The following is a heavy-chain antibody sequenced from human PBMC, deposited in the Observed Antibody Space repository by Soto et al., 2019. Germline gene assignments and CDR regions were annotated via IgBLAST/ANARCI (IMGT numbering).Heavy chain of an antibody. V-gene: IGHV3-23*01. CDR2: ISGSGTTT. J-gene: IGHJ6*02. D-gene: IGHD3-3*01. CDR1: GFTVSSSA. Sequence: GSLRRSCAASGFTVSSSAMSWVRQAPGKGLEWVSAISGSGTTTYYADSVKGRFTISRDNSKNMVYVQMNSLRVEDTALYFCAKGPTIFGVIISYSYYYGMDVWGQGTTVTVSS. CDR3: AKGPTIFGVIISYSYYYGMDV.